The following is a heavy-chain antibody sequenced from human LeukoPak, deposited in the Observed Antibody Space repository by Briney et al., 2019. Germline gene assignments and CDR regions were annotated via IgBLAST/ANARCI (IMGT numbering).Heavy chain of an antibody. CDR2: INANSGNT. CDR3: AREISGYSDY. D-gene: IGHD3-22*01. J-gene: IGHJ4*02. Sequence: ASVKVSCKASGYTFTGYYMHWVRQAPGQGLEWMGWINANSGNTKYAQKFQGRVTMTRDTSISTAYMELSRLRSDDTAMYYCAREISGYSDYWGQGTLVTVSS. V-gene: IGHV1-2*02. CDR1: GYTFTGYY.